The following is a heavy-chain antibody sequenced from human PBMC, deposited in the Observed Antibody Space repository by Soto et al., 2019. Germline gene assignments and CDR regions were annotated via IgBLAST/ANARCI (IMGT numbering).Heavy chain of an antibody. Sequence: PGGSLRLSCAASGFTFSSYAMSWVRQAPGKGLEWVSASSGSGGSTYYADSVKGRFTISRDNSKNTLYLQMNSLRAEDTAVYYSAKDPPGHNWNYVFHYWGQGTLVTVSS. D-gene: IGHD1-7*01. J-gene: IGHJ4*02. CDR1: GFTFSSYA. V-gene: IGHV3-23*01. CDR3: AKDPPGHNWNYVFHY. CDR2: SSGSGGST.